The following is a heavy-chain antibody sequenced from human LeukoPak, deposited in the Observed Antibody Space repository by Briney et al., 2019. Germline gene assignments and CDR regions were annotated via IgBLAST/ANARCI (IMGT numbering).Heavy chain of an antibody. CDR1: GGSISSYY. Sequence: SETLSLTCTVSGGSISSYYWSWIRQPPGKGLEWIGYIYYSGSTNYSPSLKSRVTISVDTSKNQFSLKLSSVTAADTAVYYCARAMTKAYYYGMDVWGQGTTVTVSS. CDR3: ARAMTKAYYYGMDV. V-gene: IGHV4-59*01. J-gene: IGHJ6*02. CDR2: IYYSGST. D-gene: IGHD3-22*01.